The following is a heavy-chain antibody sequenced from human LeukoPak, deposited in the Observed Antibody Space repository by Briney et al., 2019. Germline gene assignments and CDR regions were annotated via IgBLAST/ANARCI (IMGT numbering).Heavy chain of an antibody. CDR3: ARDAGRDGYNFENFFDY. Sequence: PSETLSLTCTVSGNSISSSSYYWVWIRQPPGKGLEWIGSINYYGKTYYNPSVKSRVTISVDTSKNQFSLKLSSVTAADTAVYYCARDAGRDGYNFENFFDYWGQGTLVTVSS. CDR1: GNSISSSSYY. D-gene: IGHD5-24*01. J-gene: IGHJ4*02. CDR2: INYYGKT. V-gene: IGHV4-39*07.